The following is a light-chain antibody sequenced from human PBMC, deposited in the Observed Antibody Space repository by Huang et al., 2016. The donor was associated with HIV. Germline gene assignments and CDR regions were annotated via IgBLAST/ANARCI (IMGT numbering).Light chain of an antibody. CDR2: WAS. V-gene: IGKV4-1*01. CDR1: QTILYSSKNKNY. Sequence: DIVMTQSPDSLAVSLGERATGNCKSSQTILYSSKNKNYLAWYQQKPGQPPKLLIYWASTRESGVPDRFSGSGSGTDFTLTISSLQAEDVAVYYCQQYFETPLTFGGGTKVEIK. J-gene: IGKJ4*01. CDR3: QQYFETPLT.